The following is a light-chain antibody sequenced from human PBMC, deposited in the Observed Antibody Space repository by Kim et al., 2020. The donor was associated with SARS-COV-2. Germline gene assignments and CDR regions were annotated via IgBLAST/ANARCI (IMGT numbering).Light chain of an antibody. CDR2: AAS. J-gene: IGKJ2*01. Sequence: PGETATLSCRASQSLGNTNLAWYRLRPGQAPRLLISAASTRATGVPLRFSGSGSQSDFTLTINDLEPEDSAVYFCQQYSHSRTFGQGTKLEI. CDR1: QSLGNTN. CDR3: QQYSHSRT. V-gene: IGKV3-20*01.